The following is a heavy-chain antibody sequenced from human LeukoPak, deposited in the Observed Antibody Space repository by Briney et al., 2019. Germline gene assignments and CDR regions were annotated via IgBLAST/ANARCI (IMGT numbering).Heavy chain of an antibody. CDR3: AAAGYCSGGSCYSDAFDI. CDR1: GYTFTGYY. J-gene: IGHJ3*02. D-gene: IGHD2-15*01. CDR2: INPNSGGT. Sequence: ASVKVSCKASGYTFTGYYMHWVRQAPGQGLEWMGWINPNSGGTNYAQKFQERVTITRDMSTSTAYMELSSLRSEDTAVYYCAAAGYCSGGSCYSDAFDIWGQGTMVTVSS. V-gene: IGHV1-2*02.